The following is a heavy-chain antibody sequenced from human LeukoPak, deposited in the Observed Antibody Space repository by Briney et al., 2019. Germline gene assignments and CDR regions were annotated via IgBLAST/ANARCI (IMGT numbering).Heavy chain of an antibody. D-gene: IGHD2-15*01. CDR2: INSDGSST. CDR1: GFTFDDYG. Sequence: GGSLRLSCAASGFTFDDYGMSWVRQAPGKGLVWVSRINSDGSSTSYADSVKGRFTISRDNAKNTLYLQMNSLRAEDTAVYYCAKDAAYYYYMDVWGKGTTVTVSS. CDR3: AKDAAYYYYMDV. J-gene: IGHJ6*03. V-gene: IGHV3-74*01.